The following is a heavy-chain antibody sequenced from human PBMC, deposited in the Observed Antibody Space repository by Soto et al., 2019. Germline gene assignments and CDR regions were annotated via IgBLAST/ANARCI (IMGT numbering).Heavy chain of an antibody. CDR3: ARESGEVGLLWFGELSNLHFDY. CDR2: ISYDGSNK. V-gene: IGHV3-30-3*01. D-gene: IGHD3-10*01. J-gene: IGHJ4*02. Sequence: GGSLRLSCAASGFTFSSYAMHWVRQAPGKGLEWVAVISYDGSNKYYADSVKGRFTISRDNSKNTLYLQMNSLRAEDTAVYYCARESGEVGLLWFGELSNLHFDYWGQGTLVTVSS. CDR1: GFTFSSYA.